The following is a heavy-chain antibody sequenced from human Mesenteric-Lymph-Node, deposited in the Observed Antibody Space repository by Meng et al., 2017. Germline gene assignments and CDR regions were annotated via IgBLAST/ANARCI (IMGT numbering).Heavy chain of an antibody. CDR2: IYHSGST. CDR1: GGSISRNGYY. D-gene: IGHD3-10*01. V-gene: IGHV4-39*01. CDR3: ARRRGGSGRDC. J-gene: IGHJ4*02. Sequence: LPLQGSGPGLGRPSETLALTCTVAGGSISRNGYYWDWVRQPPGKGLEWIGAIYHSGSTSYNPSLQSRVTMFVDTSKNQFSLMLTSVTATDTAVYYCARRRGGSGRDCWGQGTLVTVSS.